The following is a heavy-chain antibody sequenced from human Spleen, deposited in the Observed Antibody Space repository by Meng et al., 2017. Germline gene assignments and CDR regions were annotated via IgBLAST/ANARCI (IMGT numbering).Heavy chain of an antibody. CDR2: INPKSGDK. CDR3: VRDEDISAAGKLFGDY. J-gene: IGHJ4*02. D-gene: IGHD6-13*01. Sequence: QVQCVQAGAEVKKPGASWKVSCHLSGYNFPDYYLHWVRRGPGQGLEWMGRINPKSGDKHYEQRFQGRATMTGDTSISKAYMELSGLRSDDTAMYYCVRDEDISAAGKLFGDYWGQGTLVTVSS. V-gene: IGHV1-2*06. CDR1: GYNFPDYY.